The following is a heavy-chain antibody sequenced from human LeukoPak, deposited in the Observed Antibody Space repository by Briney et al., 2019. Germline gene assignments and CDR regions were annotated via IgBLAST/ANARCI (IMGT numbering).Heavy chain of an antibody. CDR1: GGSFSGYY. CDR3: ARWGRPKPGIAAAGMRIAKNWFDP. J-gene: IGHJ5*02. V-gene: IGHV4-34*01. D-gene: IGHD6-13*01. CDR2: INHSGST. Sequence: SETLSLTCVVYGGSFSGYYWSWIRQPPGKGLEWIGEINHSGSTNYNPSLKSRVTISVDTSKNQFSLKLSSVTAADTAVYYCARWGRPKPGIAAAGMRIAKNWFDPWGQGTLVTVSS.